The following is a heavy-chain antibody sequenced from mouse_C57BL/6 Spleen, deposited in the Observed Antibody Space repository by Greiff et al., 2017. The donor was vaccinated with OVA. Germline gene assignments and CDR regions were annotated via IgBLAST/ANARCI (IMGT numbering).Heavy chain of an antibody. J-gene: IGHJ3*01. CDR1: GFTFSDFY. D-gene: IGHD4-1*01. V-gene: IGHV7-1*01. CDR3: ARDAELAWFAY. CDR2: SRNKANDYTT. Sequence: EVKLVESGGGLVQSGRSLRLSCATSGFTFSDFYMEWVRQAPGKGLEWIAASRNKANDYTTEYSASVKGRFIVSRDTSQSILYLQMNALRAEDTAIYYCARDAELAWFAYWGQGTLVTVSA.